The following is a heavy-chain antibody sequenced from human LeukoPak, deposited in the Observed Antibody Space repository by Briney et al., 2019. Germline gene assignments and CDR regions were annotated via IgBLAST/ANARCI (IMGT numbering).Heavy chain of an antibody. V-gene: IGHV3-23*01. CDR2: ISGSGGST. CDR3: AKEGGYSYGYSSYYFDF. Sequence: GGSLRLSCAASGFTFNNYAMSWVRQAPGKGLEWVSAISGSGGSTYYADSVKGRFTISRDNSKNTLYLQMSSLRAEDTAVYYCAKEGGYSYGYSSYYFDFWGQGTLVTVSS. CDR1: GFTFNNYA. J-gene: IGHJ4*02. D-gene: IGHD5-18*01.